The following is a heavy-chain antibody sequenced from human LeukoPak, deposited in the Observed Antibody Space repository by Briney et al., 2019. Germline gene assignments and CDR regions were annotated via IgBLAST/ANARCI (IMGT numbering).Heavy chain of an antibody. D-gene: IGHD6-13*01. CDR1: GYTFTGYY. CDR3: ARVMYSSSWYTGAFDI. Sequence: ASVKVSCKASGYTFTGYYMHWVRQAPGQGLEWMGWINPNSGGTNYAQKFQGRVTMTRDTSISTAYMELSRLRSDDTAVYYCARVMYSSSWYTGAFDIWGQGTMVTVSS. V-gene: IGHV1-2*02. J-gene: IGHJ3*02. CDR2: INPNSGGT.